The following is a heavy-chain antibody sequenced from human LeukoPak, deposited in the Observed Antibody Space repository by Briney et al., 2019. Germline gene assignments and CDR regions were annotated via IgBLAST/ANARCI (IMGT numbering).Heavy chain of an antibody. J-gene: IGHJ3*02. CDR3: ARDRVVGLGFDNDFDI. CDR1: GGTFSSYA. V-gene: IGHV1-69*01. CDR2: IIPVFGTT. Sequence: ASVKVSCKTSGGTFSSYAISWVRQAPGQGLEWMGGIIPVFGTTNYAQKFQDRVTITADESTSTTYMELSSLRSEDTAVYYCARDRVVGLGFDNDFDIWGHGTMVTVCS. D-gene: IGHD2-15*01.